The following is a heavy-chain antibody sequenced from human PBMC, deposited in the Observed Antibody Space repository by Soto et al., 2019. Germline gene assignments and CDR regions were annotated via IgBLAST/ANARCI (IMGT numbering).Heavy chain of an antibody. V-gene: IGHV3-30*18. J-gene: IGHJ6*02. CDR1: GFTFSSYG. CDR2: ISYDGSNK. CDR3: AKEADVLVPAAMAYYYYYGMDV. Sequence: PGGSLRLSCAASGFTFSSYGMHWVRQAPGKGLEWVAVISYDGSNKYYADSVKGRFTISRDNSKNTLYLQMNSLRAEDTAVYYCAKEADVLVPAAMAYYYYYGMDVWGQGTTVTVSS. D-gene: IGHD2-2*01.